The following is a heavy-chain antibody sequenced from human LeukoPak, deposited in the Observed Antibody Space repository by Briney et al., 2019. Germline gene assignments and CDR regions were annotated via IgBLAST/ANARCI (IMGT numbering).Heavy chain of an antibody. J-gene: IGHJ4*01. CDR1: GFTFKNSA. CDR2: ISGSRDNS. CDR3: AKDLWFGGSAFDP. D-gene: IGHD3-10*01. Sequence: GGSLRLSCAASGFTFKNSAMSWVRQAPGRGLEWVSTISGSRDNSYYADSVKGRFTISRDFSQNTLYLEMNSLTADDTALYYCAKDLWFGGSAFDPWGQGTLVTVSS. V-gene: IGHV3-23*01.